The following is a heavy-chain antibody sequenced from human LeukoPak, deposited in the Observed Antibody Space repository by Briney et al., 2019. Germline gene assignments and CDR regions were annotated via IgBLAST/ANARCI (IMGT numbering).Heavy chain of an antibody. CDR3: ARDLVIVGATLYFDY. J-gene: IGHJ4*02. Sequence: GGSVKVSCKASGYTFTSYGISWVRQAPGQGLEWMGWISAYNGNTNYAQKLQGRVTMTTDTSTSTAYMELRSLRSDDTAVYYCARDLVIVGATLYFDYWGQGTLVTVSS. CDR2: ISAYNGNT. D-gene: IGHD1-26*01. V-gene: IGHV1-18*01. CDR1: GYTFTSYG.